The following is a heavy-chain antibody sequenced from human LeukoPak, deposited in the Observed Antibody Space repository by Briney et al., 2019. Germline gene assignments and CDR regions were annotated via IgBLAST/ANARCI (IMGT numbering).Heavy chain of an antibody. J-gene: IGHJ5*02. V-gene: IGHV4-4*07. D-gene: IGHD3-10*01. CDR2: IYTSGST. CDR3: ARVFRSGSYHCWFGP. CDR1: GGSISSYY. Sequence: MTSETLSLTCTVSGGSISSYYWSWIRQPAGKGLEWIGRIYTSGSTNYNPSLKSRVTMSVDTSKNQFSLKLSSVTAADTAVYYCARVFRSGSYHCWFGPWGQGALVTVSS.